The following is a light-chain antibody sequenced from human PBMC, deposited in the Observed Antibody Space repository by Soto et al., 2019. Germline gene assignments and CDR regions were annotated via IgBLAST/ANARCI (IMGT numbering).Light chain of an antibody. Sequence: QSVLTQPPSVSEAPRQRVTISCSGSRSNIGDNAVNWYQQLPGKAPKLLIYYDDLLPSGVCDRFSGSKSGTSASLAISGLQAEDEADYYCAAWDDSLNGVVFGGGTKLTVL. V-gene: IGLV1-36*01. CDR3: AAWDDSLNGVV. CDR1: RSNIGDNA. CDR2: YDD. J-gene: IGLJ2*01.